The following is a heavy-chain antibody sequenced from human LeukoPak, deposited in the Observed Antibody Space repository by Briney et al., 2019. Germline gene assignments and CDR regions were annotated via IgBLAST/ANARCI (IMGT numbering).Heavy chain of an antibody. CDR2: ISSSGSTI. V-gene: IGHV3-48*03. J-gene: IGHJ6*03. Sequence: GGSLRLSCAASGFTFSSYEMNWVRQAPGKGLEWVSYISSSGSTIYYADSVKGRFTISRDNSKNTLYLQMNSLRPEDTAVYYCAKVPYYYYYYMDVWGKGTTVTISS. CDR1: GFTFSSYE. CDR3: AKVPYYYYYYMDV.